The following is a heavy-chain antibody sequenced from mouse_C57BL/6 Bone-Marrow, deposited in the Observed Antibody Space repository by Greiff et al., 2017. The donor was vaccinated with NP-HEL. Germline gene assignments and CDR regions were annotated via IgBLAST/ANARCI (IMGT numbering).Heavy chain of an antibody. CDR3: ASYPESYFDC. J-gene: IGHJ2*01. CDR2: IYPGDGDT. CDR1: GYAFSSYW. V-gene: IGHV1-80*01. D-gene: IGHD2-10*01. Sequence: VQLQQSGAELVKPGASVKISCKASGYAFSSYWMNWVQQRPGKGLEWIGQIYPGDGDTNYDGKFKGKATLTADNSSSTAYMQLRSLTSEESAVYFCASYPESYFDCWGQGTTLTVSS.